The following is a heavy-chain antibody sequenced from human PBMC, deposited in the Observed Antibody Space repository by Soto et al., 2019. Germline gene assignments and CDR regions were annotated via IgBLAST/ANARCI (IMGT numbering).Heavy chain of an antibody. CDR3: ARRGGSGYSSSGTNWFDP. Sequence: QVQLQESGPGLVKPSETLSLTCTVSGGSISSYYWSWIRQPPGKGLEWIGYIYYSGSTNYNPSLKSRVTISVDTSKNQFSLKLSSVTAADTAVYYCARRGGSGYSSSGTNWFDPWGQGTLVTVSS. D-gene: IGHD6-13*01. CDR2: IYYSGST. CDR1: GGSISSYY. V-gene: IGHV4-59*01. J-gene: IGHJ5*02.